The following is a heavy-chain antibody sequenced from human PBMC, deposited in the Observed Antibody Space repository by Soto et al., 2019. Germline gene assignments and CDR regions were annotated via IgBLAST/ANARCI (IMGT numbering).Heavy chain of an antibody. J-gene: IGHJ5*02. D-gene: IGHD4-17*01. CDR2: IYYSGST. CDR3: ARTVSTNWFDP. CDR1: GGSISSSSYY. Sequence: SETLSLTCTVSGGSISSSSYYWGWIRQPPGKGLEWIGSIYYSGSTYYNPSLKSRVTISVDTSKNQFSLKLSSVTAADTAVYYCARTVSTNWFDPWGQGTLVTVSS. V-gene: IGHV4-39*01.